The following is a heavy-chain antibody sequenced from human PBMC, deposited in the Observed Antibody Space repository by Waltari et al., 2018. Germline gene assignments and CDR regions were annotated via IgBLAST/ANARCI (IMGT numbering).Heavy chain of an antibody. CDR2: IYYSGST. CDR3: ARGTYYDFWSGYSAFDI. Sequence: QLQLQESGPGLVKPSETLSLTCTVSGGSISSSSYYWGWIRQPPGKGLEWIGSIYYSGSTDYNPSLKSRVTISVDTSKNQFSLKLSSVTAADTAVYYCARGTYYDFWSGYSAFDIWGQGTMVTVSS. J-gene: IGHJ3*02. CDR1: GGSISSSSYY. V-gene: IGHV4-39*07. D-gene: IGHD3-3*01.